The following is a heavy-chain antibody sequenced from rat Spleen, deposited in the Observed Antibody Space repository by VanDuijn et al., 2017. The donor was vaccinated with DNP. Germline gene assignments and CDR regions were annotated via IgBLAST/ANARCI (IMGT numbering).Heavy chain of an antibody. Sequence: EVLLVESGGGLVQPGRSLKLSCAASGFTYSNYVMAWVRQAPTKGLEWVATISYDGSSTWYRDSVKGRFTISRDNAKSTLYLQMDSLRSEDTATYYCARRMYTTDPDYWGQGVMVTVSS. CDR2: ISYDGSST. D-gene: IGHD1-6*01. V-gene: IGHV5-29*01. CDR1: GFTYSNYV. CDR3: ARRMYTTDPDY. J-gene: IGHJ2*01.